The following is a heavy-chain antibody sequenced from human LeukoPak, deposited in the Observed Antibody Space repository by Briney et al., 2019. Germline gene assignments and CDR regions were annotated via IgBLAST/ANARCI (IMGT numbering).Heavy chain of an antibody. J-gene: IGHJ6*02. V-gene: IGHV3-30*18. CDR3: AKEKASVDYYYYYGMDV. CDR2: ISYDGSNK. D-gene: IGHD3/OR15-3a*01. Sequence: AGGSLRLSCAASGFTFSSYIMHWVRQAPGKGLEWVAVISYDGSNKYYADSVKGRFTISRDNSKNTLYLQMNSLRAEDTAVYYCAKEKASVDYYYYYGMDVWGQGTTVTVSS. CDR1: GFTFSSYI.